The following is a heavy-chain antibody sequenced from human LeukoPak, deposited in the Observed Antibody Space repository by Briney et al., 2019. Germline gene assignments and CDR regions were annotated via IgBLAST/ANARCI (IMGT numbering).Heavy chain of an antibody. CDR3: ARGPVTTPFYGSGSYYNA. V-gene: IGHV4-59*01. J-gene: IGHJ5*02. CDR2: IYYSGST. Sequence: SETLSLTCTVSGGSIRSYYWSWIRQPPGKGLEWIAYIYYSGSTNYNPSLKSRVTISVDTSKDQFSLKLSSVTAADTAVYYCARGPVTTPFYGSGSYYNAWGQGTLVTVSS. CDR1: GGSIRSYY. D-gene: IGHD3-10*01.